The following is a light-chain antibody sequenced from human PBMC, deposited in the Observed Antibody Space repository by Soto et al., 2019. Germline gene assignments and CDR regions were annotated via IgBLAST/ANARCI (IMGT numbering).Light chain of an antibody. CDR2: DAT. J-gene: IGKJ5*01. CDR3: HQYDSLPPT. CDR1: QNINNY. V-gene: IGKV1-33*01. Sequence: DIQMTQSPTSLSASVGDRVTITYQASQNINNYLNWYQQKPGKAPKLLIFDATNLETGVPSRFSGGGSRTHFSLTISSLQPEDFATYYCHQYDSLPPTFGQGTRLENK.